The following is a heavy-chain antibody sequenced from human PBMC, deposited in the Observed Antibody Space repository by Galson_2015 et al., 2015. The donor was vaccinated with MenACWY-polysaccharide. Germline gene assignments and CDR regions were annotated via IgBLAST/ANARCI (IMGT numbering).Heavy chain of an antibody. CDR3: VGTSIVAPRGDY. V-gene: IGHV4-61*02. D-gene: IGHD7-27*01. CDR1: GDSISNSHYY. J-gene: IGHJ4*02. CDR2: IYTSGST. Sequence: TLSLTCTVSGDSISNSHYYWSWIRQPAGKGLEWIGRIYTSGSTNYNPSLESRVTISVATSKNQFSLRLSSVTAADTAVYFCVGTSIVAPRGDYWNQGTLVTVSS.